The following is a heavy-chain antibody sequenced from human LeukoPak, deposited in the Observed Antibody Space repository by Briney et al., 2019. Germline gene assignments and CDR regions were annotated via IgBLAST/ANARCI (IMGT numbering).Heavy chain of an antibody. CDR1: GFTFSSYW. V-gene: IGHV3-7*03. CDR3: ARDLSRGYSYGAFDY. CDR2: IKQDGSEK. D-gene: IGHD5-18*01. Sequence: GGSLRLSCAASGFTFSSYWMSWVRQAPGKGLEWVANIKQDGSEKYYVDSVKGRFTISRDNAKNSLYLQMNSLRAEDTAVYYCARDLSRGYSYGAFDYWGQGTLVTVSS. J-gene: IGHJ4*02.